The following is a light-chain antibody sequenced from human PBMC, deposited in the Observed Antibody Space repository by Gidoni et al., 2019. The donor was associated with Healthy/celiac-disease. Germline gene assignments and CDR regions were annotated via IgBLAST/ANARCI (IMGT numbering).Light chain of an antibody. CDR1: QSISSY. V-gene: IGKV1-39*01. CDR3: QQSYSTPKT. CDR2: AAS. J-gene: IGKJ1*01. Sequence: DIQMTQSPSSLSASVGDRVTITCRASQSISSYLNWYQQKPGKAPKLLIYAASSLQSGVPSRFSGSASGTDLTLTISSLQPDDVATYYCQQSYSTPKTFGQGTKVEIK.